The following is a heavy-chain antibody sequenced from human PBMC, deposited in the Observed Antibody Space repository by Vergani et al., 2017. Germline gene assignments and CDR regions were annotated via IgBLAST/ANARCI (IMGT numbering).Heavy chain of an antibody. V-gene: IGHV1-46*01. Sequence: QVQLVQSGAEVKKPGASVKVSCKASKDTFTSYYMHWVRQFPGQGLQWMGIINLSSGGRTSYAQKFQGRVTMTRDTSTSTVYMELSSLRSQDTAVYYCARGPHYYDSSGYYSKKPFDYWGQGTLVTVSS. CDR3: ARGPHYYDSSGYYSKKPFDY. CDR1: KDTFTSYY. J-gene: IGHJ4*02. D-gene: IGHD3-22*01. CDR2: INLSSGGRT.